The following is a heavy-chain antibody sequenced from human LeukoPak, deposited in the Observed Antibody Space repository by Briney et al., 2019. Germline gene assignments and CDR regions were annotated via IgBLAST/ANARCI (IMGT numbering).Heavy chain of an antibody. CDR1: GGSITTYY. V-gene: IGHV4-59*01. CDR2: MYYNGRN. CDR3: ARALGRDYDILTGYYRRYYFDY. Sequence: PSETLSLTCNVSGGSITTYYWSWIRQPPGKGLEWIGYMYYNGRNNYNPSLDSRVTISGDMSKNQVSLRLTSVTAADTAVYYCARALGRDYDILTGYYRRYYFDYWGQGTLVTVSS. J-gene: IGHJ4*02. D-gene: IGHD3-9*01.